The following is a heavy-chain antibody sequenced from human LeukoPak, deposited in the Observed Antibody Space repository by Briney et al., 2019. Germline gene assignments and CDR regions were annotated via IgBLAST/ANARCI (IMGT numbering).Heavy chain of an antibody. J-gene: IGHJ5*02. D-gene: IGHD3-9*01. CDR2: IIPIFGTA. V-gene: IGHV1-69*13. Sequence: SVKVSCKASGGTFSSYAISWARQAPGQGLEWMGGIIPIFGTANYAQKFQGRVTITADESTSTAYMELSSLRSEDTAVYYCARAVLRYFDWLHPNWFDPWGQGTLVTVSS. CDR1: GGTFSSYA. CDR3: ARAVLRYFDWLHPNWFDP.